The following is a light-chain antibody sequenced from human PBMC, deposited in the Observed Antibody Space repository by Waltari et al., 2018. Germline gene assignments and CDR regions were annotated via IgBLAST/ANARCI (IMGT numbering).Light chain of an antibody. CDR3: QQYSATPPT. CDR1: QSVISSFNNKNY. J-gene: IGKJ1*01. V-gene: IGKV4-1*01. CDR2: WAS. Sequence: DIVMTQSPDSLAVSLGERATINCKSSQSVISSFNNKNYLTWFQQNAGEPPKLLIYWASTRESGVPDRFSGSGSGTEFTLTISGLQAEDVAVYYCQQYSATPPTFGQGTKVEIK.